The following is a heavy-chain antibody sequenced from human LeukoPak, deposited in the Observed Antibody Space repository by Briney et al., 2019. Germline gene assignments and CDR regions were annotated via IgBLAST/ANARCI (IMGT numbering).Heavy chain of an antibody. CDR1: GFTFSSYS. J-gene: IGHJ6*04. D-gene: IGHD3-10*01. V-gene: IGHV3-21*01. CDR3: ARVGDGSGSYYPYYYYYGMDV. Sequence: KSGGSLRLSCAASGFTFSSYSMNWVRQAPGKGLEWVSSISSSSSYIYYADSVKGRFTISRDNAENSLYLQVNSLRAEDTAVYYCARVGDGSGSYYPYYYYYGMDVWGKGTTVTVSS. CDR2: ISSSSSYI.